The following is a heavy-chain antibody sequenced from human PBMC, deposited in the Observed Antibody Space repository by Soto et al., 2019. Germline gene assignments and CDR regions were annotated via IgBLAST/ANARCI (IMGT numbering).Heavy chain of an antibody. CDR2: IYYSGST. CDR3: ARERPTLWFGELSWFDP. D-gene: IGHD3-10*01. Sequence: SETLSLTCTVSGGSISSYYWSWIRQPPGKGLEWIGYIYYSGSTNYNPSLKSRVTISVDTSKNQFSLKLSSVTAADTAVYYCARERPTLWFGELSWFDPWGQGTLVTVS. V-gene: IGHV4-59*01. J-gene: IGHJ5*02. CDR1: GGSISSYY.